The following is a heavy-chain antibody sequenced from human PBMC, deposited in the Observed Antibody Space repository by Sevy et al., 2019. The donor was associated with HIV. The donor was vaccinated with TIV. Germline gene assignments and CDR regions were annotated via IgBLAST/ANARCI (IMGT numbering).Heavy chain of an antibody. V-gene: IGHV3-30-3*01. D-gene: IGHD5-12*01. Sequence: GGSLRLSFAASEFSLSDYAIHWARQGPVKGLEWLTVISFDGGNKYYADSVKGRFTISRENSKNTVSLQMNSLRPDDTALYYCARGPYNSGLRLDFWGRGILVTVSS. CDR2: ISFDGGNK. J-gene: IGHJ4*02. CDR3: ARGPYNSGLRLDF. CDR1: EFSLSDYA.